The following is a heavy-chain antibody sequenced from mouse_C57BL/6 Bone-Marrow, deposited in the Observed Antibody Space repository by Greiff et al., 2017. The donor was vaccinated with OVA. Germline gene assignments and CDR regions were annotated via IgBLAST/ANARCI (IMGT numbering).Heavy chain of an antibody. CDR3: ARDYEREYY. J-gene: IGHJ2*02. D-gene: IGHD1-1*01. Sequence: QVQLKQPGAELVMPGASVKLSCKASGYTFTSYWMHWVKQRPGQGLEWIGVIDPNDSYTNYNQKFKGKSTLTVDKSSSTAYMQLSSLTSEDSAVYYVARDYEREYYGGQGTSLTVAT. CDR1: GYTFTSYW. CDR2: IDPNDSYT. V-gene: IGHV1-69*01.